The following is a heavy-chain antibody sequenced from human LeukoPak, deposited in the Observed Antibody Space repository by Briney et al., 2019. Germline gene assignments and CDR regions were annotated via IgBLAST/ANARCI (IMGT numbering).Heavy chain of an antibody. V-gene: IGHV5-51*01. CDR1: GYSFTSYW. J-gene: IGHJ4*02. Sequence: GESLKISCKGSGYSFTSYWIGWVRQMPEKGLEWMGIIYPDDSDTRYSPSLQGQVTISADKSISTAYLQWSSLKASDTAIYYCARRVGRWTFDYWGQGTLVTVFS. D-gene: IGHD2-15*01. CDR2: IYPDDSDT. CDR3: ARRVGRWTFDY.